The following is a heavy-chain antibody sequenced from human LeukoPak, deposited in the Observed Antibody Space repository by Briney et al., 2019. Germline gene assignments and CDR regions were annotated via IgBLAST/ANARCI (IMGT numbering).Heavy chain of an antibody. D-gene: IGHD2-8*01. CDR1: GYTFTGYY. V-gene: IGHV1-8*03. J-gene: IGHJ5*02. CDR2: MNPNSGNT. CDR3: ARAPTTNFDWFDP. Sequence: ASVKVSCKASGYTFTGYYMHWVRQAPGQGLEWMGWMNPNSGNTGYAQKFQGRVTITRNTSISTAYMEVSSLRSEDTAVYYCARAPTTNFDWFDPWGQGTLVTVSS.